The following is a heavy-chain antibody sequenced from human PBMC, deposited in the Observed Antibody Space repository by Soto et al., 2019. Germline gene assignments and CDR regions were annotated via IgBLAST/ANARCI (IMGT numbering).Heavy chain of an antibody. J-gene: IGHJ4*02. CDR1: GYTFTSYA. V-gene: IGHV1-3*01. CDR2: ISAFNGNT. Sequence: ASVKVSCTASGYTFTSYAMHWVRQAPGQRLEWMGWISAFNGNTNYAQKLQGRVTMTRNTSISTAYMELSSLRSEDTAVYYCARGTRLWFGELLPDYWGQGTLVTVS. D-gene: IGHD3-10*01. CDR3: ARGTRLWFGELLPDY.